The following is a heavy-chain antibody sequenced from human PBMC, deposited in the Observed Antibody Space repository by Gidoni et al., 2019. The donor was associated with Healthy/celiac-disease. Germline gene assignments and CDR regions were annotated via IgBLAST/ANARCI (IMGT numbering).Heavy chain of an antibody. J-gene: IGHJ4*02. CDR3: AKDLQRHSSMGEYFDY. V-gene: IGHV3-23*04. CDR1: VLTFSSYA. Sequence: EVQLVESGGGLLQPGGSLRLSCAASVLTFSSYAMSWVRQDPGKGLEWVSAISGSGGSTYYADSVKGRFTISRDNSKNTLYLQMNSLRAEDTAVYYCAKDLQRHSSMGEYFDYWGQGTLVTVSS. D-gene: IGHD6-13*01. CDR2: ISGSGGST.